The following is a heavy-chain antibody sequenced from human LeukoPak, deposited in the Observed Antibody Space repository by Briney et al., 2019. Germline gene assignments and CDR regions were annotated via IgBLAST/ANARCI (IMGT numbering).Heavy chain of an antibody. CDR3: ARPFLAGGYYMDV. D-gene: IGHD2/OR15-2a*01. J-gene: IGHJ6*03. CDR2: ISGSGGST. Sequence: PGGSLRLSCAASGFTFSSYAMSWVRQAPGKGLEWVSAISGSGGSTYYADSVKGRFTISRDNSKNTLFLQMNSLRADDTAVYYCARPFLAGGYYMDVWGKGTTVSVSS. V-gene: IGHV3-23*01. CDR1: GFTFSSYA.